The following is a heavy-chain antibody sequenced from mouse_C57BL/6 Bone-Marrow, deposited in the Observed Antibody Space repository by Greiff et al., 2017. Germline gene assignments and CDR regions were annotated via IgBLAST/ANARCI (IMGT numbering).Heavy chain of an antibody. J-gene: IGHJ3*01. D-gene: IGHD1-1*01. V-gene: IGHV5-6*01. Sequence: EVQRVESGGDLVKPGGSLKLSCAASGFTFSSYGMSWVRQTPDKRLEWVATISSGGSYTYYPASVKGRFTISRDNAKNTLYLQMSSLKSEDTAMXYCATPITTVVDSFAYWGQGTLVTVSA. CDR1: GFTFSSYG. CDR3: ATPITTVVDSFAY. CDR2: ISSGGSYT.